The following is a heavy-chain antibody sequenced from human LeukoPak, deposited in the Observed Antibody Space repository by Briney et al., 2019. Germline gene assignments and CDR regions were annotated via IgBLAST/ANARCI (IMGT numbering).Heavy chain of an antibody. CDR2: IRCDGSNK. D-gene: IGHD3-10*01. CDR3: AKVGYYGSGYLDAFDI. CDR1: GFTFSSYG. Sequence: GGSLRLSCAASGFTFSSYGMHWVRQAPGKGLEWVAFIRCDGSNKYYADSVKGRFTISRDNSKNTLYLQMNSLRAEDTAVYYCAKVGYYGSGYLDAFDIWGQGTMVTVSS. V-gene: IGHV3-30*02. J-gene: IGHJ3*02.